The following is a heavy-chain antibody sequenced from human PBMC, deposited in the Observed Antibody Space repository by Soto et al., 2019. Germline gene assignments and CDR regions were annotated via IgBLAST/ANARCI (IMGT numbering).Heavy chain of an antibody. CDR3: ARASSHHDSFDM. CDR1: GYTFSTYT. J-gene: IGHJ3*02. D-gene: IGHD3-22*01. Sequence: QVQLVQSGAEVKKPGASVKVSCKASGYTFSTYTMHWVRQAPGQRFEWMGWVNAGNGDTRYSQKFQGRVTITRDTFATTGYMELSSLTSEDTAVYYCARASSHHDSFDMWGQGTKVTVSS. V-gene: IGHV1-3*01. CDR2: VNAGNGDT.